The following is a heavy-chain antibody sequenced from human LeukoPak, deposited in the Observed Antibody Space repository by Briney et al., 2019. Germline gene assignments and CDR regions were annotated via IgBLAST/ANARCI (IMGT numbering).Heavy chain of an antibody. D-gene: IGHD6-13*01. CDR2: IIPILGIA. Sequence: VASVKVSCKASGYNFISYYMHWVRQAPGQGLEWMGRIIPILGIANYAQKFQGRVTITADKSTSTAYMELSSLRSEDTAVYYCASPMGSLAAAGLDYWGQGTLVTVSS. CDR1: GYNFISYY. V-gene: IGHV1-69*02. CDR3: ASPMGSLAAAGLDY. J-gene: IGHJ4*02.